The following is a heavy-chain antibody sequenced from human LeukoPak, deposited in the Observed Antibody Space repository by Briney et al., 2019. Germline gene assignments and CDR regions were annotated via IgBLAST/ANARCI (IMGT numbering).Heavy chain of an antibody. J-gene: IGHJ5*02. CDR2: IYYSGST. CDR1: GGPISIGDYY. Sequence: SQTLSLTCTVSGGPISIGDYYWSWFRQPPGNGLEWIGYIYYSGSTYYNPSLKLRLTISVDTSKNQFSLTLSSVTAADTAVYYCARATAYGDYVPEGPRRFDPWGQGTLVTVSS. V-gene: IGHV4-30-4*08. CDR3: ARATAYGDYVPEGPRRFDP. D-gene: IGHD4-17*01.